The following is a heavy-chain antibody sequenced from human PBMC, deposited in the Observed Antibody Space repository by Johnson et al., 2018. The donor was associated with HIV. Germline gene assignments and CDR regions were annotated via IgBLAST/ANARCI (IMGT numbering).Heavy chain of an antibody. CDR1: GFTISPYG. D-gene: IGHD4-17*01. J-gene: IGHJ3*02. Sequence: QVQLVESGGGVVQRGGSLRLSCAASGFTISPYGMHWVRQAPGKGLEWVAFIWYDGSKKYYVDSVKGRFTISRDNSKNTWYLQLNNLRPEETAVYYCANGGGYQLRESDAFDIWGQGTKVTVSS. CDR2: IWYDGSKK. V-gene: IGHV3-30*02. CDR3: ANGGGYQLRESDAFDI.